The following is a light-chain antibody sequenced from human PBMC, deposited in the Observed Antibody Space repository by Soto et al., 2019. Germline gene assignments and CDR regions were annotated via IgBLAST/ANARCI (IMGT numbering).Light chain of an antibody. CDR3: QKYNSYPWT. CDR2: DAS. CDR1: QSISSW. J-gene: IGKJ1*01. Sequence: DIQMTQSPSTLSASVGDIVTITCRASQSISSWLAWYQQKPGKAPKLLIYDASSLEGGVPSRFSGSGSETEFTRTISRRQPDDFATYYCQKYNSYPWTFGQGNKVEIK. V-gene: IGKV1-5*01.